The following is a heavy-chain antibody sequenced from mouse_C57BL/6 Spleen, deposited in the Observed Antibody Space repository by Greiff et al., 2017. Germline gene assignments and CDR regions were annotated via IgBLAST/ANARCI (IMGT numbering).Heavy chain of an antibody. Sequence: VQLQQSGAELVRPGASVKLSCTASGFNIKDYYMHWVKQRPEQGLEWIGRIDPEAGETEYAQQFQGKATMTADTSSNTAYLQLSSRTSEDTAVYYCTTDYYGSSFAYWGQGTLVTVSA. CDR3: TTDYYGSSFAY. CDR1: GFNIKDYY. CDR2: IDPEAGET. D-gene: IGHD1-1*01. V-gene: IGHV14-1*01. J-gene: IGHJ3*01.